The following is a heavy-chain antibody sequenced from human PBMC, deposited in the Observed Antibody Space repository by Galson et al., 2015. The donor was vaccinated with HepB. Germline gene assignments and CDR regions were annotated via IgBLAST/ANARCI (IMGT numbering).Heavy chain of an antibody. D-gene: IGHD3-22*01. CDR2: ISRSGDTI. J-gene: IGHJ4*02. CDR1: GFTLSDYY. Sequence: SLRLSCAASGFTLSDYYMSWIRQAPGKGLEWVSYISRSGDTIFYADSVKGRFTVSRDNAKNSLYLQMDSLRVDDTAVYYCARAFTYYENLDFWGQGTLVTVSS. V-gene: IGHV3-11*01. CDR3: ARAFTYYENLDF.